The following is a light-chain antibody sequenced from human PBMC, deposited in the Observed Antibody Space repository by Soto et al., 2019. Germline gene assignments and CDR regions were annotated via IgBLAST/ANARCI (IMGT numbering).Light chain of an antibody. V-gene: IGKV1-5*01. CDR1: PNVNKW. CDR3: QRYNSKSRT. J-gene: IGKJ1*01. CDR2: DAS. Sequence: DIQMTQSPSTLSASVGDRVTITCRASPNVNKWLAWYQQKPGKAPKFLIYDASVLESVVPSRFSGTGSGTEFILTISSLQHDDFQAYYCQRYNSKSRTVGQGTKVEMK.